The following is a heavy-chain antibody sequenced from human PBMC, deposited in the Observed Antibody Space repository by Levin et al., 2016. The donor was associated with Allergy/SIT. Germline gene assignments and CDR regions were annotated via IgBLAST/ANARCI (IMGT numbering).Heavy chain of an antibody. Sequence: GESLKISCAASGFTFSSYAMSWVRQAPGKGLEWVSAISGSGGSTYYADSVKGRFTISRDNSKNTLYLQMNSLRAEDTAVYYCAKGRSRGYYDPLFDYWGQGTLVTVSS. CDR2: ISGSGGST. V-gene: IGHV3-23*01. CDR3: AKGRSRGYYDPLFDY. J-gene: IGHJ4*02. D-gene: IGHD3-22*01. CDR1: GFTFSSYA.